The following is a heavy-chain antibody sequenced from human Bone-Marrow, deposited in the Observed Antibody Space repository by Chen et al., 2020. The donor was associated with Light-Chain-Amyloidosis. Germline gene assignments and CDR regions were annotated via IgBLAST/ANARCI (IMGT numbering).Heavy chain of an antibody. CDR3: AKDLFFASGFYYVFDY. CDR1: GFTFSTYG. V-gene: IGHV3-30*18. CDR2: ISNDGGSE. D-gene: IGHD3-22*01. Sequence: QVQLVESGGGVVQPGTSLRLSCAASGFTFSTYGIHWVRQAPGKGLEWVAGISNDGGSEYYGESVKCRFTISRDNSKSTLYLQMNSLRAEDTAVYYCAKDLFFASGFYYVFDYWGQGTLVTVSS. J-gene: IGHJ4*02.